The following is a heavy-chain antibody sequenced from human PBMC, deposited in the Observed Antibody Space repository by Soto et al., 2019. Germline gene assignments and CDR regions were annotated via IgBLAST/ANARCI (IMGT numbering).Heavy chain of an antibody. V-gene: IGHV4-4*07. CDR3: ATIVGASDY. Sequence: SATLSITCTGSGGSIYTYSWTWIRQPAGKGLEGNGHIYSIGSANYNPSLKSRVSMSVDTSKNQFSLKLNSVTAADTAVYYCATIVGASDYWGQGTLVTVSS. D-gene: IGHD1-26*01. CDR1: GGSIYTYS. J-gene: IGHJ4*02. CDR2: IYSIGSA.